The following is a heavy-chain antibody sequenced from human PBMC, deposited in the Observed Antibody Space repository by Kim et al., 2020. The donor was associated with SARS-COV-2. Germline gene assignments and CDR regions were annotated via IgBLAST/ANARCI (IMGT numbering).Heavy chain of an antibody. D-gene: IGHD3-10*01. Sequence: GGSLRLSCTASGFTFGDYAMSWVRQAPGKGLEWVGFIRSKAYGGTTEYAASVKGRFTISRDNSKSIAYLQMNSLKTEDTAVYYCTRDSASSYYYGSGSRKWGQGTLVTVSS. CDR2: IRSKAYGGTT. CDR1: GFTFGDYA. CDR3: TRDSASSYYYGSGSRK. V-gene: IGHV3-49*04. J-gene: IGHJ4*02.